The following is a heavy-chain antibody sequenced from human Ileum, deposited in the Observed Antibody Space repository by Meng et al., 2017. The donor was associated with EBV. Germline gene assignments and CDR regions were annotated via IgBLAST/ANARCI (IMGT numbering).Heavy chain of an antibody. Sequence: VQVEESGPGLVKPSESLCLTCTVSGCTVRSDHLFWTRIPPPPGKGLEWIGYMSYSGSTNYSPPLESRVTISVDTSKNQFSLKLSSVTAADTAVYYCAGDPHSGSPHWGQGTLVTVSS. CDR3: AGDPHSGSPH. D-gene: IGHD1-26*01. CDR2: MSYSGST. J-gene: IGHJ4*02. V-gene: IGHV4-61*01. CDR1: GCTVRSDHLF.